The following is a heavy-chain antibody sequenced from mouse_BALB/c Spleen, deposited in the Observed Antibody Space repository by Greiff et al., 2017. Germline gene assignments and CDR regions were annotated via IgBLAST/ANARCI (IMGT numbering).Heavy chain of an antibody. CDR3: ARFHYYGSSPYYFDY. CDR1: GDSITSGY. V-gene: IGHV3-8*02. CDR2: ISYSGST. D-gene: IGHD1-1*01. J-gene: IGHJ2*01. Sequence: EVQLVESGPSLVKPSQTLSLTCSVTGDSITSGYWNWIRKFPGNKLEYMGYISYSGSTYYNPSLKSRISITRDTSKNQYYLQLNSVTTEDTATYYCARFHYYGSSPYYFDYWGQGTTLTVSS.